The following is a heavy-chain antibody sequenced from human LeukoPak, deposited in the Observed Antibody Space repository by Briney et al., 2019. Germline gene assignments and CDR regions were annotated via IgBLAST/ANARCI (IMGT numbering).Heavy chain of an antibody. CDR1: GFTFSNYA. J-gene: IGHJ5*02. V-gene: IGHV3-30-3*01. Sequence: GGSLRLSCAASGFTFSNYAMHWVRQAPGKGLEWVAVISHDGSNKYYADSVKGRFTISRDNSKNTLYLQMNSLRAEDTAVYYCARELVVVPAATNWFDPWGQGTLVTVSS. D-gene: IGHD2-2*01. CDR3: ARELVVVPAATNWFDP. CDR2: ISHDGSNK.